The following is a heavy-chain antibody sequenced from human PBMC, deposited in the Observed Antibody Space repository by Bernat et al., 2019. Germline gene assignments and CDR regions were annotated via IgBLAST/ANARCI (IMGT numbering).Heavy chain of an antibody. D-gene: IGHD3-10*01. J-gene: IGHJ5*02. CDR1: GGTFSSYA. CDR3: ARPILVRGVIWGNWFDP. CDR2: IIPIFGTT. V-gene: IGHV1-69*06. Sequence: QVQLVQSGAEVKPGSSVKVSCKASGGTFSSYAISWVRQAPGQGLEWMGGIIPIFGTTNYAQRFQGRVTITADKSTSTAYMELSSLRSEDTAVDYCARPILVRGVIWGNWFDPWGQGTLVTVSS.